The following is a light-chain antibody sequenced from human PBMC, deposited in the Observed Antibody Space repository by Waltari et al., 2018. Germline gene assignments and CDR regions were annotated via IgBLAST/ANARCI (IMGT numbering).Light chain of an antibody. Sequence: QSALTQPASMSGSPGQSITISCTGTSSDVGTYNYVSWYQQHPGRAPQLMIYDVSNRPSGVSNRFSGSKSGNTASLTISGLQAEDEADYYCSSYTISNTRLFGGGTKLTVL. J-gene: IGLJ2*01. V-gene: IGLV2-14*03. CDR3: SSYTISNTRL. CDR2: DVS. CDR1: SSDVGTYNY.